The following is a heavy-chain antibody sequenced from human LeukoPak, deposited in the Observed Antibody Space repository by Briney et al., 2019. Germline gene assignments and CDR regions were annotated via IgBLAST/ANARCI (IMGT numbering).Heavy chain of an antibody. J-gene: IGHJ4*02. CDR3: AKRLYGSGGYYQFDY. D-gene: IGHD3-10*01. Sequence: GGSLRLSCAASGFTFSGYAMTWVRQAPGKGLEWVSTVSAGGGSTYYADSVKGRFTISRDNPKNTLHLQMKIMRPEAKAVYYCAKRLYGSGGYYQFDYWGQGTLVTVSS. CDR1: GFTFSGYA. V-gene: IGHV3-23*01. CDR2: VSAGGGST.